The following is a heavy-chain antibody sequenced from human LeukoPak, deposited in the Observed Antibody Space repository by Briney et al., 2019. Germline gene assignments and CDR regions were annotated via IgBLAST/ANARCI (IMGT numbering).Heavy chain of an antibody. D-gene: IGHD5-12*01. CDR2: INPSGGST. Sequence: ASVKVSCKASGYTFTSYYMHWVRRAPGQGLEWMGIINPSGGSTSYAQKFQGRVTMTRDTSTSTVYMELSSLRSEDTAVYYCARAGLDSGYVGDFDYWGQGTLVTVSS. J-gene: IGHJ4*02. V-gene: IGHV1-46*01. CDR1: GYTFTSYY. CDR3: ARAGLDSGYVGDFDY.